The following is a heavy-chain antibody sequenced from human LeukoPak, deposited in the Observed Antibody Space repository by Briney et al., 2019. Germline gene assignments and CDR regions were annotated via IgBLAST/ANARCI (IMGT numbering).Heavy chain of an antibody. J-gene: IGHJ4*02. D-gene: IGHD3-22*01. CDR3: ARDEGNYYDSSGYYPLFDY. Sequence: GGSLRLSCAASGFTFSSYSMNWVRQAPGKGLEWVSSISSSSSYIYYAASVKGRFTISRDNAKNSLYLQMNSLRAEDTAVYYCARDEGNYYDSSGYYPLFDYWGQGTLVTVSS. CDR1: GFTFSSYS. V-gene: IGHV3-21*01. CDR2: ISSSSSYI.